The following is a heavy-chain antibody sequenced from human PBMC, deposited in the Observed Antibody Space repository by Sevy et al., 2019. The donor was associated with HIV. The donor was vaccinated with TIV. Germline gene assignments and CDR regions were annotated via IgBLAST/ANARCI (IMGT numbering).Heavy chain of an antibody. J-gene: IGHJ5*02. CDR1: GGSSSSSSYY. Sequence: SETLSLTCTVSGGSSSSSSYYWGWIRQPPGKGLEWIGSIYYSGSTYYNPSLKSRVTISVDTSKNQFSLKLSSVTAADTAVYYCARNNWNYLEGNWFDPWGQGTLVTVSS. CDR3: ARNNWNYLEGNWFDP. D-gene: IGHD1-7*01. CDR2: IYYSGST. V-gene: IGHV4-39*01.